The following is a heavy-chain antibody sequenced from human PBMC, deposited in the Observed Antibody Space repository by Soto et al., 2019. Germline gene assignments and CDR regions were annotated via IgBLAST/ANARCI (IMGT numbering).Heavy chain of an antibody. Sequence: PGGSLRLSCAASGFTFSSYAMGWVRQRPGKGLEWAAVVSIGGSTHYADSVRGRFTISRDNSKNTLSLQMNSLTAEYTAVYFCAKRRGAGVHFDYWGQGALVTVSS. J-gene: IGHJ4*02. V-gene: IGHV3-23*01. CDR3: AKRRGAGVHFDY. D-gene: IGHD2-15*01. CDR1: GFTFSSYA. CDR2: VSIGGST.